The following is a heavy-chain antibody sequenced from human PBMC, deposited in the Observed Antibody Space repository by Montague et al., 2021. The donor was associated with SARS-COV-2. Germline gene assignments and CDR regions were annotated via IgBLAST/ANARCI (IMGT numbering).Heavy chain of an antibody. V-gene: IGHV3-23*03. CDR1: GVNFRSYV. CDR3: ASQDYDTLTGFRYHYYGMDV. CDR2: IYSDESHT. Sequence: SLRLSCAASGVNFRSYVMSWVRQVPGKGLEWVSGIYSDESHTNYADSVKGRFTISRDNSKNMVYLEMSHQRAEDTAVYYCASQDYDTLTGFRYHYYGMDVWGQGTTVTVSS. D-gene: IGHD3-9*01. J-gene: IGHJ6*02.